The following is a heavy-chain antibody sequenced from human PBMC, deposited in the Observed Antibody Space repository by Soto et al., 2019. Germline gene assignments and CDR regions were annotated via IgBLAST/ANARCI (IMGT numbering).Heavy chain of an antibody. D-gene: IGHD5-12*01. CDR1: GGSISSYY. V-gene: IGHV4-59*01. CDR2: IYYSGST. J-gene: IGHJ4*02. CDR3: ARAEMATMGYYFDY. Sequence: QVQLQESGPGLVKPSETLSLTCTVSGGSISSYYWSWIRQPPGKGLEWIGYIYYSGSTNYNPSLKSRVTISVDTSKNQFSLKLSSVTAADTAVYYCARAEMATMGYYFDYWGQGTLVTVSS.